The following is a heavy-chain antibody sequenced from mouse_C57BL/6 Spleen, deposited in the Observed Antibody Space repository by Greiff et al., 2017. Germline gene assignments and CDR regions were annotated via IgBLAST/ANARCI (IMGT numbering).Heavy chain of an antibody. CDR1: GYTFTDYN. V-gene: IGHV1-22*01. J-gene: IGHJ3*01. CDR2: INPNNGGT. D-gene: IGHD2-2*01. CDR3: ARGGGYGYDDPSFAY. Sequence: SGPELVKPGASVKMSCKASGYTFTDYNMHWVKQSHGKSLEWIGYINPNNGGTSYNQKFKGKATLTVNKSSSTAYMELRSLTSEDSAVYYCARGGGYGYDDPSFAYWGQGTLVTVSA.